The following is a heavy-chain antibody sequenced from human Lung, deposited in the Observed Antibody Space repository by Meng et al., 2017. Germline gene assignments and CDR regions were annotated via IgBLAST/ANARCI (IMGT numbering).Heavy chain of an antibody. CDR1: GGSISSGGYY. CDR3: ARQRYCSSTSCYGDY. J-gene: IGHJ4*02. CDR2: IYYSGST. Sequence: QVQLQESGPGLVKPSQTLSRTCTVSGGSISSGGYYWSWIRQHPGKGLEWIGYIYYSGSTYYNPSLKSRVTISVDTSKNQFSLKLSSVTAADTAVYYCARQRYCSSTSCYGDYWGQGTLVTVSS. V-gene: IGHV4-31*03. D-gene: IGHD2-2*01.